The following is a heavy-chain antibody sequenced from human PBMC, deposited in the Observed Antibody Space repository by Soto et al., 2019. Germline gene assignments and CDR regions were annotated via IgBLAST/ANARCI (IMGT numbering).Heavy chain of an antibody. J-gene: IGHJ4*01. Sequence: PGGSLRLSCTVSGFSFSGHAMHWVRQAPGKGLEWVAQIWYDGSNKYYADSVRGRFTVSRDNSKNVVYVQMDSLRVEDTAVYFCASDGQSLAPYPLAFWDRGTSVSVSS. V-gene: IGHV3-33*01. CDR2: IWYDGSNK. D-gene: IGHD2-2*01. CDR1: GFSFSGHA. CDR3: ASDGQSLAPYPLAF.